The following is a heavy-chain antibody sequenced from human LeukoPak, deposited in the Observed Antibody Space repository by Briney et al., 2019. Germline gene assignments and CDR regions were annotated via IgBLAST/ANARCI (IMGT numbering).Heavy chain of an antibody. CDR3: ARDFGAGEDY. CDR1: GGSISSYY. CDR2: IYYSGST. V-gene: IGHV4-59*01. Sequence: SETLSLTCTVSGGSISSYYWSWIRQPPGKGLEWIGYIYYSGSTKYNPSLKSRVTISVDTSKNQFSLKLSSVTAADTAVYYCARDFGAGEDYWGQGTLVTVSS. J-gene: IGHJ4*02. D-gene: IGHD3-3*01.